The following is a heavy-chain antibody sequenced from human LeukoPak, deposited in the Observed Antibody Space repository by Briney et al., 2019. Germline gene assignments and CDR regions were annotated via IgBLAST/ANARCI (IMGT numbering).Heavy chain of an antibody. CDR2: IYYSGST. V-gene: IGHV4-59*01. D-gene: IGHD2-15*01. CDR1: GGSISSYY. Sequence: SETLSLTCTVSGGSISSYYWSWIRQPPGKGLEWIGYIYYSGSTNYNPSLKSRVTISVDTSKNQFSLKLSSVTAADTAVYYCARGLPKYCSGGSCWGNWFDPWGQGTLVTVSS. CDR3: ARGLPKYCSGGSCWGNWFDP. J-gene: IGHJ5*02.